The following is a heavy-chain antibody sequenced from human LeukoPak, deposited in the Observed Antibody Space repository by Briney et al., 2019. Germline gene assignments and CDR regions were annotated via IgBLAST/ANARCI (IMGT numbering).Heavy chain of an antibody. J-gene: IGHJ4*02. D-gene: IGHD3-22*01. CDR1: GFTFSNAW. CDR2: IKSKTDGGTT. Sequence: GGSLRLSCAASGFTFSNAWMSWVRQAPGKGLEWVGRIKSKTDGGTTDYAAPVKGRFTISRDDSKNMLYLQMNSLKTEDTAVYYCTTDPSYYYDSSGYYYFDYWGQGTLVTVSS. CDR3: TTDPSYYYDSSGYYYFDY. V-gene: IGHV3-15*01.